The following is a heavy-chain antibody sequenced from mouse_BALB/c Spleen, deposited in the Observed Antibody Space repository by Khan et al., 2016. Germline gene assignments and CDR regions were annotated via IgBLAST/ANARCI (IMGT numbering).Heavy chain of an antibody. V-gene: IGHV1-26*01. Sequence: VQLQQSGPDLVKPGASVNISCKASGYSFTGYYMHWVKESHGKSLEWIGRVNPNNGGTSYNQKFKGKAILTVDKSSSIAYMELRSLTSEDSAVYYCASMGSPYVGWGQGTTLTVSS. D-gene: IGHD1-1*01. CDR2: VNPNNGGT. CDR3: ASMGSPYVG. CDR1: GYSFTGYY. J-gene: IGHJ2*01.